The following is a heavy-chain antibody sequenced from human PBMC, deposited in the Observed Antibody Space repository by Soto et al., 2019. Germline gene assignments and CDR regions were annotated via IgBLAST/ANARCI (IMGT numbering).Heavy chain of an antibody. V-gene: IGHV2-5*01. CDR3: XXTAMLYTRTRRQHLDY. Sequence: RIKTIKLSCTFSAFSFSTNGVSVDCIRQPPGKPLDLLAVIYWNEDKGYSRHLKRRLSITKEKSTNQGVLTMTTMDPXDTATYYCXXTAMLYTRTRRQHLDYCGPGTRVT. D-gene: IGHD3-16*02. CDR2: IYWNEDK. CDR1: AFSFSTNGVS. J-gene: IGHJ4*02.